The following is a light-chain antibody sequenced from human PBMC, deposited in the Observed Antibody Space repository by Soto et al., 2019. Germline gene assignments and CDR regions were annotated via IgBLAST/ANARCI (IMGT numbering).Light chain of an antibody. CDR1: QSIIRW. V-gene: IGKV1-5*03. Sequence: DIQMTQSPSTLSASVGDRITITCRASQSIIRWLAWYQQKPGKAPKLLMYRASTLESGVPSRFSGSGSGTEFTLTISSLQPDDFGTYHCQQYGTCPRRFGQGTKGDIK. CDR3: QQYGTCPRR. CDR2: RAS. J-gene: IGKJ1*01.